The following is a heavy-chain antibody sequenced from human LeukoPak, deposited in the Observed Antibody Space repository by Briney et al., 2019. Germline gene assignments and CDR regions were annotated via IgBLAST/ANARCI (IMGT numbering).Heavy chain of an antibody. J-gene: IGHJ2*01. CDR3: ARGLGSGSFYWYFDL. CDR1: GYSVSSDHY. Sequence: SETLSLTCSVSGYSVSSDHYWGWIRQPPGKGLEWIGYIYHSGSTYYNPSLKSRVTISVDRSKNQFSLKLNSVTAADTAVYYCARGLGSGSFYWYFDLWGRGTLVTVSS. V-gene: IGHV4-38-2*02. CDR2: IYHSGST. D-gene: IGHD2-15*01.